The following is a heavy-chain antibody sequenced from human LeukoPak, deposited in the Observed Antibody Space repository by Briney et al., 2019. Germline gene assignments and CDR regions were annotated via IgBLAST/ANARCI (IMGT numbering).Heavy chain of an antibody. CDR1: GGSFSGYY. CDR2: INHSGST. CDR3: ARVLVRLLWFGELNNWFDP. D-gene: IGHD3-10*01. V-gene: IGHV4-34*01. J-gene: IGHJ5*02. Sequence: SETLSLTCAVYGGSFSGYYWSWIRQPPGKGLEWIGEINHSGSTNYNPSLKSRVTISVDTSKNQFSLKPSSVTAADTAVYYCARVLVRLLWFGELNNWFDPWGQGTLVTVSS.